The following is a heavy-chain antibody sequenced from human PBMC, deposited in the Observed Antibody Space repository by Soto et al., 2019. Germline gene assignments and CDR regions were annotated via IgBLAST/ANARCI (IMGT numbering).Heavy chain of an antibody. CDR3: ASEILGGASGLFDS. J-gene: IGHJ4*02. CDR1: GGSITTNY. V-gene: IGHV4-4*07. D-gene: IGHD2-15*01. CDR2: IYPSGNT. Sequence: VQLRESGPGLVKPAETLSLSCTFSGGSITTNYCNWIRQPAGKGLEWIGRIYPSGNTNYNPSLRSRVSMSVDSSKTQFSLSLSSVTAADTAVYFCASEILGGASGLFDSWGQGTLVTVSS.